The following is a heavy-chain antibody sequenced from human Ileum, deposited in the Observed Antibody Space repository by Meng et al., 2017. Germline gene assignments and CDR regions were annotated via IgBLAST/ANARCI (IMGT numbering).Heavy chain of an antibody. CDR1: GFTFSNYW. CDR2: IRQDGSQK. D-gene: IGHD6-19*01. Sequence: GESLKISCAASGFTFSNYWMSWVRQAPGKGLEWVANIRQDGSQKYYVDSVKGRFTISRDNAKNSLYLQMNSLRAEDSAVYYCATDRGSGWYGHFYHWGQGTLVTVFS. J-gene: IGHJ1*01. V-gene: IGHV3-7*01. CDR3: ATDRGSGWYGHFYH.